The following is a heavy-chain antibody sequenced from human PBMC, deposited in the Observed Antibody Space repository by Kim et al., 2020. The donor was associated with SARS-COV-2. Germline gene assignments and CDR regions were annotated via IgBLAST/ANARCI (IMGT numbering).Heavy chain of an antibody. J-gene: IGHJ6*02. CDR3: AREPPGPNYAMDV. V-gene: IGHV4-31*03. Sequence: SETLSLTCTVSGGSISSGGYYWSWIRQHPGKGLEWIGYIYPGGSTYYNPSLMRRVTISLDKSKNQFSLKRSSVTAADTAVYYCAREPPGPNYAMDVWCQGTTVTVSS. CDR1: GGSISSGGYY. CDR2: IYPGGST.